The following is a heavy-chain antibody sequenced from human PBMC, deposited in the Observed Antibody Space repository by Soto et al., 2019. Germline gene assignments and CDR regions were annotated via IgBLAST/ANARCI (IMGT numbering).Heavy chain of an antibody. V-gene: IGHV1-8*01. CDR3: VTWARSGWDNGFY. CDR2: MSPNSGNT. J-gene: IGHJ4*02. Sequence: QVQLVQSGAEVKKPGASVQVSCKASGYTFTNYDMNWVRQATGQGLEWMGWMSPNSGNTGHAQKFQGRVTMTRDTSIMTAYMELSSLRSDDTAVYYCVTWARSGWDNGFYWGQGTLVTVSS. D-gene: IGHD6-19*01. CDR1: GYTFTNYD.